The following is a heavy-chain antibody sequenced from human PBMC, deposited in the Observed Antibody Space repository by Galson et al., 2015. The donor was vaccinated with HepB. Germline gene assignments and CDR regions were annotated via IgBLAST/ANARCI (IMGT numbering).Heavy chain of an antibody. J-gene: IGHJ4*02. D-gene: IGHD1-26*01. CDR1: GGSISSYY. CDR2: ICYSGST. V-gene: IGHV4-59*08. Sequence: SEPLSLTCTVSGGSISSYYWSWIRQPPGKGLEWIGYICYSGSTNYNPSLKSRVTISVDTSKNQFSLKLSSVTAADTAVYYCASSAAGFMREQPPDYWGQGTLVTVSS. CDR3: ASSAAGFMREQPPDY.